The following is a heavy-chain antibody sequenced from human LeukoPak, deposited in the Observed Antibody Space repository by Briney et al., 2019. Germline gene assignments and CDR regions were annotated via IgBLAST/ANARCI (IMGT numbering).Heavy chain of an antibody. J-gene: IGHJ6*03. D-gene: IGHD3-10*01. CDR1: GFTLRSYV. Sequence: PGGSLRLSCVASGFTLRSYVMSWVRQAPGKGLEWVSVIYRGGSTYYADSVKGRFTISRDNSKNTLYLQMNSLRAEDTAVYYCARGGVNTMVRGVIRYYYMDVWGKGTTVTISS. CDR3: ARGGVNTMVRGVIRYYYMDV. CDR2: IYRGGST. V-gene: IGHV3-53*01.